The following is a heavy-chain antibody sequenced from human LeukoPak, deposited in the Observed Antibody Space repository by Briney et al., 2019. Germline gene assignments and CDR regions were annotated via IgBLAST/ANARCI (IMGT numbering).Heavy chain of an antibody. CDR2: ISGSGGST. CDR3: ARDPHDSSFFDP. V-gene: IGHV3-23*01. CDR1: GFTFSSYA. J-gene: IGHJ5*02. Sequence: PGGSLRLSCAASGFTFSSYAMSWVRQAPGKGLEWVSAISGSGGSTYYADSVKGRFTISRDNAKNSLYLQMNSLRAEDTAVYYCARDPHDSSFFDPWGQGTLVTVSS. D-gene: IGHD3-22*01.